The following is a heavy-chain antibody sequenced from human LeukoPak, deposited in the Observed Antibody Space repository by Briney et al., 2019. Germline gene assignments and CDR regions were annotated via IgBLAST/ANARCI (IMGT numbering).Heavy chain of an antibody. V-gene: IGHV3-23*01. CDR2: INPSADRT. CDR3: AIMHGYYDGSGYWVQ. D-gene: IGHD3-22*01. CDR1: GFTFTSYA. Sequence: PGGSLRLSCAASGFTFTSYAMSWVRQAPGKGLEWVSFINPSADRTSNADSVEGRFTISRDNPRNTLYLQMNSLRDEDTAVYYCAIMHGYYDGSGYWVQWGQGTLVTVSS. J-gene: IGHJ4*02.